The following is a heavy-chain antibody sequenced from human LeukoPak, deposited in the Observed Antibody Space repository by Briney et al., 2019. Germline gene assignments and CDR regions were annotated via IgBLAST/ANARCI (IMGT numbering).Heavy chain of an antibody. CDR2: INSNSGGT. CDR1: GYSFTGYY. J-gene: IGHJ4*02. V-gene: IGHV1-2*02. Sequence: VASVKVSCKASGYSFTGYYILWVRQATGQGLEWMGWINSNSGGTNYAQKFQGRVTMTRDTSISTAYMELSRLKSDDTAVYYCARDKHLLGYWGQGTMVTVSS. D-gene: IGHD2/OR15-2a*01. CDR3: ARDKHLLGY.